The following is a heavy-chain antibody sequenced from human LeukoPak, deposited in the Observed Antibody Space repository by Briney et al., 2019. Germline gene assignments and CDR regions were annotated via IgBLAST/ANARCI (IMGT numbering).Heavy chain of an antibody. CDR3: ASTSGWPYYYYYGMDV. D-gene: IGHD6-19*01. J-gene: IGHJ6*02. Sequence: GASVKVSCTASGYTFTSYGISWVRQAPGQGLEWMGWINTNTGNPTYAQGFTGRFVFSLDTSVSTAYLQISSLKAEDTAVYYCASTSGWPYYYYYGMDVWGQGTTVTVSS. CDR1: GYTFTSYG. CDR2: INTNTGNP. V-gene: IGHV7-4-1*02.